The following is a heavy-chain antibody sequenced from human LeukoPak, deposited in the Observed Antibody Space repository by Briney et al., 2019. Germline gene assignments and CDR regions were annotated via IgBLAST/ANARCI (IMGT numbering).Heavy chain of an antibody. J-gene: IGHJ4*02. CDR3: AREEDYDFWSGYYV. CDR1: GGSISSYY. CDR2: IYTSGST. D-gene: IGHD3-3*01. Sequence: PSETLSLTCTVSGGSISSYYWSWIRQPAGKGLEWIGRIYTSGSTNYNPSLKSRVTISVDTSKNQFSLKLSSVTAADTAVYYCAREEDYDFWSGYYVWGQGTLVTVSS. V-gene: IGHV4-4*07.